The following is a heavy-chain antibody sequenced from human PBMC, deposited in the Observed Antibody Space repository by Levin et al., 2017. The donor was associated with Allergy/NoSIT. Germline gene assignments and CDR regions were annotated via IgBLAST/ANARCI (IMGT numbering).Heavy chain of an antibody. CDR1: GGSISSSHW. D-gene: IGHD3-22*01. J-gene: IGHJ4*02. Sequence: SETLSLTCAVSGGSISSSHWWSWVRQPPGKGLEWVGEIDHSGNTNYNSSLKSRVTISVDTSKNQFSLRLRSVTAADTAVYYCVRDHGDYDGSGYYFDYWGQGTLVTVSS. CDR2: IDHSGNT. V-gene: IGHV4-4*02. CDR3: VRDHGDYDGSGYYFDY.